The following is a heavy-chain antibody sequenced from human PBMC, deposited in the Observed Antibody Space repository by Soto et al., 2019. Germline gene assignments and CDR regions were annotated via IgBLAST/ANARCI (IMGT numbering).Heavy chain of an antibody. CDR3: ARGDYYGSAPY. J-gene: IGHJ4*02. Sequence: PSETLSLTCTVSGGSISSYYWSWIRQPPGKGLEWIGYIYYSGSTNYNPSLKSRVTISVDTSKNQFSLKLSSVTAADTAVYYCARGDYYGSAPYWGQGTLVTVS. CDR1: GGSISSYY. V-gene: IGHV4-59*01. D-gene: IGHD3-10*01. CDR2: IYYSGST.